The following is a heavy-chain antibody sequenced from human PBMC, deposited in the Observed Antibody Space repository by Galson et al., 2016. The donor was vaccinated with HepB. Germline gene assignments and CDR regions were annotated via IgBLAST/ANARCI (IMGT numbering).Heavy chain of an antibody. CDR1: GFTFSSYA. J-gene: IGHJ4*02. V-gene: IGHV3-30-3*01. Sequence: SLRLSCAASGFTFSSYAMHWVRQAPGKGLEWVAVISHDGSNKYFAGSVKGRFTISRDNSKNTVYLQMNSLRAEDTAVYYCAKDVKWNYIWGYFDYWGQGTPVTVSS. D-gene: IGHD1-7*01. CDR2: ISHDGSNK. CDR3: AKDVKWNYIWGYFDY.